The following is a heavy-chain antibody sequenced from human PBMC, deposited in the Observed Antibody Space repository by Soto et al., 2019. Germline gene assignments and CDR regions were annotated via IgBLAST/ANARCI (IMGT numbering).Heavy chain of an antibody. CDR1: GYTFTCCY. CDR2: INPSCGSS. CDR3: ARGCYDILTCYYNPPDAFDI. V-gene: IGHV1-46*01. Sequence: ASGKVCCKASGYTFTCCYLHWVRLAPGEEVEWMERINPSCGSSSHAQKLQGRVTITTDTSTSTACMEVRSLRSGDAAVYYCARGCYDILTCYYNPPDAFDIWGQGTMVTVSS. D-gene: IGHD3-9*01. J-gene: IGHJ3*02.